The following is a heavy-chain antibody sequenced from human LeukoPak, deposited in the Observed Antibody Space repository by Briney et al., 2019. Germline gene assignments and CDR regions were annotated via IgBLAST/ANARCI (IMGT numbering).Heavy chain of an antibody. CDR3: ARDFSSSSTVCYYYMDV. D-gene: IGHD6-6*01. J-gene: IGHJ6*03. V-gene: IGHV4-34*01. CDR1: GGSFSGYY. Sequence: SETLSLTCAVYGGSFSGYYWSWIRQPPGKGLEWIGEINHSGTTYYNPSLKSRVTISLDTSKNQFSLKLSSVTAADTAIYYCARDFSSSSTVCYYYMDVWGKGTTVTVSS. CDR2: INHSGTT.